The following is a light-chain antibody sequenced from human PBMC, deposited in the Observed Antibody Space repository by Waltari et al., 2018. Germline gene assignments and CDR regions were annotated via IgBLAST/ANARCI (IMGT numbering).Light chain of an antibody. J-gene: IGKJ2*01. Sequence: DIQMTQSPSSLSASVGDRVTITCRASQGISNSLAWYQQKPGKAPKLLLYAASTLESGVPSRFSGSASGTDYTLTISSLQPEDFATYYCQQYYSNPLYTFGQGTKLEIK. CDR3: QQYYSNPLYT. V-gene: IGKV1-NL1*01. CDR2: AAS. CDR1: QGISNS.